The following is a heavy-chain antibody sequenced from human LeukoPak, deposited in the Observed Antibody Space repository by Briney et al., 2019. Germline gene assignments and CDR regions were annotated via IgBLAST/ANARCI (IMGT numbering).Heavy chain of an antibody. CDR2: ISYDGSNK. J-gene: IGHJ4*02. D-gene: IGHD3-22*01. Sequence: GGSLRLSCAASGFTFSSYAMHWVRQAPGKGLEWVAVISYDGSNKYYADSVKGRFTISRDNSKNTLYLQMNSLRAEDTAVYYCASAPSLGSGYYFHLDYWGQGTLVTVSS. V-gene: IGHV3-30-3*01. CDR3: ASAPSLGSGYYFHLDY. CDR1: GFTFSSYA.